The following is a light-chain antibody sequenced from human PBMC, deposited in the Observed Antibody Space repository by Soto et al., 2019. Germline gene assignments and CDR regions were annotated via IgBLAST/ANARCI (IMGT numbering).Light chain of an antibody. Sequence: DIPMTQSPSTLSASVGDRITITCRASQSISSWLAWYQQKPGTAPKLLIYDASSLESGVPSRFSGSGSGTEFALTISSMKPDDFATDYCQQYNSYGTFGQGTKVDIK. CDR2: DAS. V-gene: IGKV1-5*01. CDR3: QQYNSYGT. CDR1: QSISSW. J-gene: IGKJ1*01.